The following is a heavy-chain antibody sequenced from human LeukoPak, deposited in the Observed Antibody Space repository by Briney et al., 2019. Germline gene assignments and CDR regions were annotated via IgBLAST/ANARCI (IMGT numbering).Heavy chain of an antibody. CDR2: ISAYLGNT. V-gene: IGHV1-18*01. CDR1: GYTFTSYG. CDR3: AREDIVVVPAARWSYYYYGMDV. J-gene: IGHJ6*02. D-gene: IGHD2-2*01. Sequence: SVKVSCKASGYTFTSYGISWVRQAPGQRLEGMGWISAYLGNTNYAQKLQGRVTMTTDTSTSTAYMELRSLRSDDTAVYYCAREDIVVVPAARWSYYYYGMDVWGQGTTVTVSS.